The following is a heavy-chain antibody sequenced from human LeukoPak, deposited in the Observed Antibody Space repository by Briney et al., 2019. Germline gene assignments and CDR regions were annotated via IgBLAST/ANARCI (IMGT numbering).Heavy chain of an antibody. V-gene: IGHV4-34*01. J-gene: IGHJ4*02. CDR1: GGSFSGYY. Sequence: SETLSLTCAVYGGSFSGYYWSWIRQPPGKGLEWIGEINHSGSTDYNPSLKSRVTISVDTSKNQFFLKLSSVTAADTAVYYCAILKRYYYDSSGKDGDYWGQGTLVTVSS. CDR3: AILKRYYYDSSGKDGDY. CDR2: INHSGST. D-gene: IGHD3-22*01.